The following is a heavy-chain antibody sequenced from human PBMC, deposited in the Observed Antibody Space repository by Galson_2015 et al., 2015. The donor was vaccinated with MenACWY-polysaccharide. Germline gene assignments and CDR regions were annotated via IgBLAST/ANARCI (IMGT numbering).Heavy chain of an antibody. CDR1: GLTVSNWW. CDR3: ARGHLGLGL. CDR2: IKKDGSEK. J-gene: IGHJ6*02. V-gene: IGHV3-7*01. D-gene: IGHD7-27*01. Sequence: SLRLSCAASGLTVSNWWMIWVRQAPGKGLEWVASIKKDGSEKYYVDSVKGRFTISRDNAKDSLYLQMNSLRAEDTAVYFCARGHLGLGLWGQGTTVTVSS.